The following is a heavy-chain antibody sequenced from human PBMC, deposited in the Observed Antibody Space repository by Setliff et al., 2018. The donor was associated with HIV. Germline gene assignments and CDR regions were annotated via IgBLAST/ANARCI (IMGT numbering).Heavy chain of an antibody. CDR1: GFSVSDNY. J-gene: IGHJ4*02. Sequence: PGGSLRLSCAASGFSVSDNYMSWVRQAPGKGLEWVAVIYDDDDGDKTYYPDSVKGRFFISRDNAKKSLHLEMNGLRAEDTAVYYCARDLQGRVVPGAIAYWGQGTLVTVSS. CDR3: ARDLQGRVVPGAIAY. CDR2: IYDDDDGDKT. V-gene: IGHV3-53*01. D-gene: IGHD2-2*01.